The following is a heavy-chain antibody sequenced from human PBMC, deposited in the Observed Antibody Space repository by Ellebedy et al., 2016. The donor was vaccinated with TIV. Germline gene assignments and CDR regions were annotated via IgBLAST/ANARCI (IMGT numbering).Heavy chain of an antibody. D-gene: IGHD1-1*01. J-gene: IGHJ4*02. CDR1: GFSVLDYY. CDR2: INPKSGAT. V-gene: IGHV1-2*02. CDR3: ARGWVTGTIWAN. Sequence: AASVMVSCKASGFSVLDYYMYWLRPFPRQGLEWLGCINPKSGATVSAQKFHGRVTMTSDTSTNTAYMEMSSLRSDDTAVYLCARGWVTGTIWANWGQGTTVTVSS.